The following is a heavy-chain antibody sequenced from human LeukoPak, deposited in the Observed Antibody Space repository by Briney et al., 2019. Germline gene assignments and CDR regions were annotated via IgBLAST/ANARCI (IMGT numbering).Heavy chain of an antibody. Sequence: GRSLRLSCAASGFTFDDYAMHWVRQAPGKGLEWVSGISWNSGSIGYADSVKGRFTISRDNAKNPLYLQMNSLRAEDTALYYCAKDVAIQLGFDYWGQGTLVTVSS. J-gene: IGHJ4*02. D-gene: IGHD5-18*01. CDR3: AKDVAIQLGFDY. CDR1: GFTFDDYA. CDR2: ISWNSGSI. V-gene: IGHV3-9*01.